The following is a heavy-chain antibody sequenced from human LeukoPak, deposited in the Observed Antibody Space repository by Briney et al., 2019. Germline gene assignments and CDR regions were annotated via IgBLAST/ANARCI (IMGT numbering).Heavy chain of an antibody. CDR2: ISGSGGST. D-gene: IGHD6-19*01. J-gene: IGHJ5*02. CDR3: AKEWGSGWFVSGS. Sequence: GGSLRLSCAASGFTFSSYAMSWVRQAPGKGLEWVSGISGSGGSTYYADSVKGRSTISRDNSKNTLYLQMNSLRAEDTAVYYCAKEWGSGWFVSGSWGQGTLVTVSS. CDR1: GFTFSSYA. V-gene: IGHV3-23*01.